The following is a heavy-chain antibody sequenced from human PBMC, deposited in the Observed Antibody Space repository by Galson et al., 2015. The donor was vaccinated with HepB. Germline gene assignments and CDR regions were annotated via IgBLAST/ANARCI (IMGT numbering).Heavy chain of an antibody. D-gene: IGHD5-24*01. CDR2: IIPIFGTA. V-gene: IGHV1-69*06. J-gene: IGHJ3*02. CDR1: GGTFSSYA. CDR3: ARETRRDGYTIDAFDI. Sequence: SVKVSCKASGGTFSSYAISWVRQAPGQGLEWMGGIIPIFGTANYAQKFRGRVTITADKSTSTAYMELSSLRSEDTAVYYCARETRRDGYTIDAFDIWGQGTMVTVSS.